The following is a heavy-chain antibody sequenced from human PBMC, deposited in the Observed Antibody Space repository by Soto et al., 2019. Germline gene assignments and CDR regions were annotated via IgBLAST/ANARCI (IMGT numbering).Heavy chain of an antibody. D-gene: IGHD3-22*01. V-gene: IGHV4-39*01. CDR2: MFYSGNT. CDR1: GDSISSSTYY. Sequence: QVQLQESGPGLVKPSETLSLTCTVSGDSISSSTYYWGWIRQPPGKGLEWIGSMFYSGNTYYNPSLKSRVTLSIDTSKNQFSLNLNSVTAADTAVYYCVSPEGYYDSSGYTLDYWGQGTLVTVSS. J-gene: IGHJ4*02. CDR3: VSPEGYYDSSGYTLDY.